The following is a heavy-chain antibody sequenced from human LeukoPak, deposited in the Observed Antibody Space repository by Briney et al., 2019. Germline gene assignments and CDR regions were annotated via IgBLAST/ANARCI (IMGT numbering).Heavy chain of an antibody. D-gene: IGHD3-10*01. Sequence: PGGSLRLSCAASGFTVSSNYMSWVRQAPGKRLEWVANIKQDGSEQYYVDSVKGRFTISRDNAKNSLYLQMNSLRAEDTAVYYCARRALTMARGARPYYFDYWGQGTLVTVSS. V-gene: IGHV3-7*01. J-gene: IGHJ4*02. CDR2: IKQDGSEQ. CDR1: GFTVSSNY. CDR3: ARRALTMARGARPYYFDY.